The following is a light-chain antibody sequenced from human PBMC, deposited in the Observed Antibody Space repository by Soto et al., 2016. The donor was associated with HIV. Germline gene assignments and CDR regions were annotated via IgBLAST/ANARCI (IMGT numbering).Light chain of an antibody. CDR3: QQYNSYWT. J-gene: IGKJ1*01. CDR1: QSVSVW. V-gene: IGKV1-5*03. Sequence: DIQMTQFPSTLSASIGDRVTITCRASQSVSVWLAWYQQKPGKAPNLLIFKTSTLEIGVPSRFSGSGSGTDFTLTISSLQPDDFATYYCQQYNSYWTFGQGTKVEIK. CDR2: KTS.